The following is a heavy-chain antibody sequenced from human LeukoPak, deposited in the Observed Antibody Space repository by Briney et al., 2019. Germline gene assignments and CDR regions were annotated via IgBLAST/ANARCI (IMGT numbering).Heavy chain of an antibody. CDR1: GGTFSSYA. CDR2: IIPIFGTA. Sequence: SVKVSCKASGGTFSSYAISWVRQAPGQGLEWMGGIIPIFGTANYAQKFQGRVTMTEDTSTDTAYMELSSLRSEDTAVYYCATADYGGNPYYFDYWGQGTLVTVSS. V-gene: IGHV1-69*06. CDR3: ATADYGGNPYYFDY. J-gene: IGHJ4*02. D-gene: IGHD4-23*01.